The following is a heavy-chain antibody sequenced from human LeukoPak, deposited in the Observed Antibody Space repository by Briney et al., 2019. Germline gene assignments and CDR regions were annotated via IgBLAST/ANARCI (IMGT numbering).Heavy chain of an antibody. Sequence: SETLSLTCTVSGGSISSGDYYWSWIRQPPGKGLEWIGYIYYSGSTYYNPSLKSRVTISVDTSKNQFSLKLSSVTAADTAVYYCARVGIYDSGSYYNYWGQGTLVTVSS. D-gene: IGHD3-10*01. V-gene: IGHV4-30-4*01. J-gene: IGHJ4*02. CDR2: IYYSGST. CDR3: ARVGIYDSGSYYNY. CDR1: GGSISSGDYY.